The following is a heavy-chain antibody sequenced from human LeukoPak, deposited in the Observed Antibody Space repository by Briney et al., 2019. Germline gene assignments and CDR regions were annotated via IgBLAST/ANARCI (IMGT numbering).Heavy chain of an antibody. D-gene: IGHD3-16*01. J-gene: IGHJ5*02. CDR2: ISRSGDNT. CDR1: GFTFTNYV. V-gene: IGHV3-23*01. Sequence: GSLRLSCAASGFTFTNYVINWVRQAPGKGLEWVSGISRSGDNTYYADSVKGRFTISRDNSKNTFYLQMNSLRAEDTAVYYCAKGGRGLKWFDPWGQGTLVTVSS. CDR3: AKGGRGLKWFDP.